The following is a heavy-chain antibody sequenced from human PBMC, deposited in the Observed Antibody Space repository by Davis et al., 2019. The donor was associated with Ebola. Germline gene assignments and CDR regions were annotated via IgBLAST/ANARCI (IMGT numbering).Heavy chain of an antibody. CDR3: ASSYGMDV. V-gene: IGHV3-30*03. J-gene: IGHJ6*04. CDR1: GFTFSSYG. CDR2: ISYDGSNK. Sequence: GGSLRLSCAASGFTFSSYGMHWVRQAPGKGLQWVAIISYDGSNKFYADSVKGRFTISRDNSKNTLYLQMSSLRAEDTAVYYCASSYGMDVWGKGTTVTVSS.